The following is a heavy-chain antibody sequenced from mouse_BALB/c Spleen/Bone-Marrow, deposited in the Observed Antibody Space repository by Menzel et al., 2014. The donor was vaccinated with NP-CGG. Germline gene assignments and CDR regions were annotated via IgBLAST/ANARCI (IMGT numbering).Heavy chain of an antibody. CDR1: GNTFSSYW. J-gene: IGHJ2*01. V-gene: IGHV1-9*01. CDR3: ARPLYDGYYP. D-gene: IGHD2-3*01. CDR2: ILPGSGST. Sequence: QVQLQQPGGELMKPGASVKISCKATGNTFSSYWIEWVKQRPGHGLEWIGEILPGSGSTNYSEKFKGKATFTADTSSNTAYMQLSSLTSEDSAVYYCARPLYDGYYPWGQGTTLTVSS.